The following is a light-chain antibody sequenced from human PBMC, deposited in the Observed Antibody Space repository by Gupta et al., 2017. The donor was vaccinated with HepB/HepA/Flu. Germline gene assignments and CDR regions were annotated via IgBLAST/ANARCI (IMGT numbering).Light chain of an antibody. CDR3: QHYNSSPWT. J-gene: IGKJ1*01. Sequence: EIVLMQSPGSLFLSSGERVTLSCRASQSVSSNFLSWYQQKPGEAPRLLIYGASRKTTGIPDRFSSRGCTADFTITSSRLEPEYVTVYYCQHYNSSPWTFGQGAKVEIK. CDR1: QSVSSNF. CDR2: GAS. V-gene: IGKV3-20*01.